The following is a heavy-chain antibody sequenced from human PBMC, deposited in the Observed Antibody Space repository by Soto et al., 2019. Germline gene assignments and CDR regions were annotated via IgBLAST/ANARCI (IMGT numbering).Heavy chain of an antibody. CDR1: EFTFNTYS. J-gene: IGHJ6*02. D-gene: IGHD2-21*02. V-gene: IGHV3-21*02. CDR3: ARDFGDSRGSYCYYGMDV. CDR2: ISSTSTYI. Sequence: EVQLVESGGGLVKPGGSLRLACAASEFTFNTYSMNWVRQAPGKGLEWVSCISSTSTYIYYADSVKGRFTISRDNAKNLLYLQMNSLRAEDTAVYYCARDFGDSRGSYCYYGMDVWGQGTTVTVSS.